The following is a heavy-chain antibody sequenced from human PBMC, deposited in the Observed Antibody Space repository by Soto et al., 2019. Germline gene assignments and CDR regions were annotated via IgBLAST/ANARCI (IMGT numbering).Heavy chain of an antibody. CDR2: IHPDNGNT. J-gene: IGHJ3*01. Sequence: QVQLVQSGAEVRKPGASENISCRASGFSFSDNLINWVRQAPGQSLEWMGWIHPDNGNTSYSQTFQGRVTITRHSWASIASVAVSDLTAEDTAVYSYAIDILSVGPRANAAFDVWCQGTMVTVSS. D-gene: IGHD2-8*02. CDR1: GFSFSDNL. CDR3: AIDILSVGPRANAAFDV. V-gene: IGHV1-3*01.